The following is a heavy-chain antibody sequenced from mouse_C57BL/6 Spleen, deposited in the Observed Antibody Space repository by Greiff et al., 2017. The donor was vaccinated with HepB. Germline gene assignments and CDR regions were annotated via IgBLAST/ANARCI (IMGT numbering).Heavy chain of an antibody. CDR2: IWSDGST. J-gene: IGHJ3*01. V-gene: IGHV2-6*03. CDR1: GFSLTSYG. CDR3: ARPDSSGYGFAY. D-gene: IGHD3-2*02. Sequence: VKVVESGPGLVAPSQSLSITCTVSGFSLTSYGVHWVRQPPGKGLEWLVVIWSDGSTTYNSALKSRLSISKDNSKSQVFLKMNSLQTDDTAMYYCARPDSSGYGFAYWGQGTLVTVSA.